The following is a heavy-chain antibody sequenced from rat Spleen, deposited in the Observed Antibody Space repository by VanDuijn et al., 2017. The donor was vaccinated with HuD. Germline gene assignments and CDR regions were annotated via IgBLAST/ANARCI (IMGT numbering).Heavy chain of an antibody. CDR2: IAKTGDGT. CDR3: TRESLAYYFDY. V-gene: IGHV5-29*01. CDR1: GFTFSNYG. Sequence: EVQLVESDGGLVQPGRSLKLSCAASGFTFSNYGMAWVRQAPTKGLEWIASIAKTGDGTYYSDSVKGRFSISRDDVESTLYLQMNSLRSEDTATYYCTRESLAYYFDYWGQGVMVIVSS. J-gene: IGHJ2*01.